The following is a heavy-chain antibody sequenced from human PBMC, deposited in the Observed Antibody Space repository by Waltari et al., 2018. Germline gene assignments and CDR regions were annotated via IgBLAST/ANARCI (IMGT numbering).Heavy chain of an antibody. CDR1: GGSISSSSYY. CDR3: ARVRPGQLVRFDY. J-gene: IGHJ4*02. V-gene: IGHV4-39*07. CDR2: IYYSGST. D-gene: IGHD6-6*01. Sequence: QLQLQESGPGLVKPSETLSLTCTVSGGSISSSSYYWGWIRQPPGKGLEWIGSIYYSGSTYYNPSLKSRVTISVDTSKNQFSLKLSSVTAADTAVYYCARVRPGQLVRFDYWGQGTLVIVSS.